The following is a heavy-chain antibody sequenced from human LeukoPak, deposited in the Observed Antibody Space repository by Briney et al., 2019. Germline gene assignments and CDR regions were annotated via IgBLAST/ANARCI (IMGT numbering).Heavy chain of an antibody. CDR1: GYTFTGYY. V-gene: IGHV1-2*02. CDR2: INPNSGGT. J-gene: IGHJ4*01. CDR3: AREAAPHIVVVPAAIMRGH. D-gene: IGHD2-2*02. Sequence: ASVKVSCKASGYTFTGYYMHWVRQAPGQGLEWMGWINPNSGGTNYAQKFQGRVTMTRDTSISTAYMELSRLRSDDTAVYYCAREAAPHIVVVPAAIMRGHRGQGT.